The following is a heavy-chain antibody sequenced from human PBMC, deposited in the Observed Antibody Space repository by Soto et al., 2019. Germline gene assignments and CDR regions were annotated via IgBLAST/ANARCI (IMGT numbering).Heavy chain of an antibody. CDR2: IIPIFGTA. CDR1: GGTFSIYA. V-gene: IGHV1-69*13. CDR3: ARDLYSGYDRDTDYYYGMDV. D-gene: IGHD5-12*01. Sequence: ASVKVSCKASGGTFSIYAISWVRQAPGQGLEWMGGIIPIFGTANYAQKFQGRVTITADESTSTAYMELSSLRSEDTAVYYCARDLYSGYDRDTDYYYGMDVWGQGTAVTV. J-gene: IGHJ6*02.